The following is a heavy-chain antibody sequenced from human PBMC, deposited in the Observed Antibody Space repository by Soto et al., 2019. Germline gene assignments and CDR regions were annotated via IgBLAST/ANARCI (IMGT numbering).Heavy chain of an antibody. CDR1: GESFSGYY. V-gene: IGHV4-34*01. D-gene: IGHD2-15*01. J-gene: IGHJ5*02. Sequence: SETLSLTCAVFGESFSGYYWNWIRQPPGKGLEWIGEINYSGSTNYNPSLKSRVTISVDTSKNQFSLKLSSVTAADTAVYYCARGLTDCSGGSCYPHNWFDPWGQGTLVTVSS. CDR2: INYSGST. CDR3: ARGLTDCSGGSCYPHNWFDP.